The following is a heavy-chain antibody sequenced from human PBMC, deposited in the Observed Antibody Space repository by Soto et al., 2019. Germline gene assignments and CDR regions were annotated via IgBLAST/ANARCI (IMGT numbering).Heavy chain of an antibody. CDR2: ISFDGNSQ. D-gene: IGHD3-3*02. J-gene: IGHJ6*02. CDR1: GFMFSSFA. V-gene: IGHV3-30-3*01. Sequence: ESGGGVVQPGTSLRLSCAGSGFMFSSFAMHWVRQAPGKGLEWVGLISFDGNSQNYADSMRGRFTISRDNSNSILYLQLSSLRADDTAVYYCAKEKISSPYYYYDLDVWGQGTTVIVSS. CDR3: AKEKISSPYYYYDLDV.